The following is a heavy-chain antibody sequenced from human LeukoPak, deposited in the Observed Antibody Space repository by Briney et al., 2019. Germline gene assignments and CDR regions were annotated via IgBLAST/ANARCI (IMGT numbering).Heavy chain of an antibody. J-gene: IGHJ4*02. Sequence: ASVKVSCKASGYTFIGYCMQWVRQAPGQGLEWMGWISPNSGGTNYAQKFQGRVTTTRDTSISTAYMELSGLRSDDTAVYYCAKYHTIRSFDYWGQGTLVTVSS. CDR2: ISPNSGGT. CDR3: AKYHTIRSFDY. CDR1: GYTFIGYC. D-gene: IGHD3-3*01. V-gene: IGHV1-2*02.